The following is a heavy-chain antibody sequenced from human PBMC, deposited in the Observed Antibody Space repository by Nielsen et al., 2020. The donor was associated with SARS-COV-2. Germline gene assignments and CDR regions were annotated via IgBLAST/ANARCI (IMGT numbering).Heavy chain of an antibody. CDR1: GYTFTDYY. Sequence: ASVKVSCKASGYTFTDYYIHWVRQAPGQGLEWMAIINPGSGKTSYPHSFQDRLTLTRDTSTTTVYMELTSLTSEDTAFYYCARDRIRAGGEIPVNWGQGTLVTVSS. V-gene: IGHV1-46*01. CDR3: ARDRIRAGGEIPVN. D-gene: IGHD1-26*01. CDR2: INPGSGKT. J-gene: IGHJ4*02.